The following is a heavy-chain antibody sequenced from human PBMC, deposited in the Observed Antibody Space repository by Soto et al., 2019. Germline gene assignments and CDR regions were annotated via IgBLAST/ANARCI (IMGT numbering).Heavy chain of an antibody. V-gene: IGHV3-53*02. CDR2: MYSGGST. J-gene: IGHJ4*02. D-gene: IGHD6-13*01. CDR1: GITVSSNY. CDR3: AREIIAAAGTFDY. Sequence: EVQLVETGGGLIQPGGSLRLSCAASGITVSSNYMSWVRQAPGKGLEWVSVMYSGGSTDYADSVRGRFTISRDSSKNTLYLQMNSLRAEDTDEYYCAREIIAAAGTFDYWGQGTLVTVSS.